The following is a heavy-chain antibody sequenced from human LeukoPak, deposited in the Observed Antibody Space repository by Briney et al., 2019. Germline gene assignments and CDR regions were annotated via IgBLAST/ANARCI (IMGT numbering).Heavy chain of an antibody. Sequence: ASVKVSCKASGYTFTSYGISWVRQAPGQGLEWMGWISAYNGNTNYAQKFQGRVTMTRDTSISTAYMELSRLRSDDTAVYYCAREGRGTTMSDFDYWGQGTLVTVSS. J-gene: IGHJ4*02. CDR3: AREGRGTTMSDFDY. D-gene: IGHD5-24*01. CDR1: GYTFTSYG. CDR2: ISAYNGNT. V-gene: IGHV1-18*01.